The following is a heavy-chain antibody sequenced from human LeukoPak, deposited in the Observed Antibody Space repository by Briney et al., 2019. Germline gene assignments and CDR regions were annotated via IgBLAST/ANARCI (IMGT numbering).Heavy chain of an antibody. J-gene: IGHJ6*02. D-gene: IGHD2-2*01. Sequence: ASVKVSCKASGYTFSSYGLSWVRQAPGQGLEWMGWISPYDGKTNYAQKFQGRVTMTIDTSTNTAYMELRSLRSDDTAVYYCAKVIPAAISYSFYGMDVWGQGTTVAVSS. CDR2: ISPYDGKT. CDR3: AKVIPAAISYSFYGMDV. V-gene: IGHV1-18*01. CDR1: GYTFSSYG.